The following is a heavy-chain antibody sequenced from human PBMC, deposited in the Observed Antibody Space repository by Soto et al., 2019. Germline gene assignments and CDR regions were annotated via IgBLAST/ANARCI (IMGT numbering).Heavy chain of an antibody. CDR2: ISGSGGST. Sequence: EVQLLESGGGLVQPGGSLRLSCAASGFTFTSYAMNWVRQAPGKGLEWVSVISGSGGSTYYADSVKGRFTISRDNSKNTLYLQMNSLGAEDTAVYYCAKRTTGWYFDLWGRGTLVTVSS. J-gene: IGHJ2*01. CDR3: AKRTTGWYFDL. V-gene: IGHV3-23*01. CDR1: GFTFTSYA.